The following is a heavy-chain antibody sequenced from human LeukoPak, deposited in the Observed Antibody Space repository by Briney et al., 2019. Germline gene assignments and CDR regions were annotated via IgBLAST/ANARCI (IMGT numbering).Heavy chain of an antibody. J-gene: IGHJ6*02. CDR2: ISGSGGST. CDR1: GFTFSSYA. Sequence: GGSLRLSCAASGFTFSSYAMSWVRQAPGKGLEWVSAISGSGGSTYYADSVKGRFTISRDDSKNTLYLQMNSLRAEDTAVYYCAKVAAAGYYYYYGMDVWGQGTTVTVSS. D-gene: IGHD6-13*01. CDR3: AKVAAAGYYYYYGMDV. V-gene: IGHV3-23*01.